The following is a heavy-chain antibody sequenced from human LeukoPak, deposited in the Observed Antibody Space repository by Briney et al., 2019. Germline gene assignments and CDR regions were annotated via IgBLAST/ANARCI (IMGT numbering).Heavy chain of an antibody. D-gene: IGHD3-22*01. CDR3: ARDGYYDSSGYYLNDAFDI. J-gene: IGHJ3*02. CDR2: INPSGGST. CDR1: GYTFTGYY. Sequence: GASVKVSCKASGYTFTGYYMHWVRQAPGQGLEWMGWINPSGGSTSYAQKFQGRVTMTRDMSTSTVYMELSSLRSEDTAVYYCARDGYYDSSGYYLNDAFDIWGQGTMVTVSS. V-gene: IGHV1-46*01.